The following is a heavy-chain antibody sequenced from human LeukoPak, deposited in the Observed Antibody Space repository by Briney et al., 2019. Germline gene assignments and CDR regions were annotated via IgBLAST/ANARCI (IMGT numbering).Heavy chain of an antibody. J-gene: IGHJ6*03. CDR2: IYYSGST. Sequence: PSETLSLTCTVSGGSISSGDYYWRWIRQPPGKGLEWIGYIYYSGSTYYNPSRKSRVTISVDTSKNQFSLKLSSVTAADTAVYYCARGESYGKYYYYYYYMDVWGKGTTVTVSS. D-gene: IGHD5-18*01. CDR3: ARGESYGKYYYYYYYMDV. V-gene: IGHV4-30-4*02. CDR1: GGSISSGDYY.